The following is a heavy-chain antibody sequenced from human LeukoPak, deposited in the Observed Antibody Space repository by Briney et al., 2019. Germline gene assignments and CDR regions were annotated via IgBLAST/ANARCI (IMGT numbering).Heavy chain of an antibody. D-gene: IGHD2-2*01. J-gene: IGHJ4*02. CDR2: ISAYNGNT. V-gene: IGHV1-18*01. CDR1: GYTFTSYG. Sequence: ASVKVSCKASGYTFTSYGISWVLQAPGHGLEWMGWISAYNGNTNYAQKLQGRVTMTTDTSTSTDYMELRSLRSDDTAVYYCARVGYCSSTSCYGGRDFDYWGQGTLVTVSS. CDR3: ARVGYCSSTSCYGGRDFDY.